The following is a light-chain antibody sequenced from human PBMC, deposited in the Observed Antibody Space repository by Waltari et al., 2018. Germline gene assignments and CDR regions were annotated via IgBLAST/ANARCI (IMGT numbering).Light chain of an antibody. J-gene: IGLJ3*02. CDR3: ASYIGSALEL. V-gene: IGLV2-14*03. CDR2: DVT. Sequence: QSALTQPASVSGSPGQSITISCTGTNSDIGASNYVPWSQQHPGKAPILIIFDVTFRSAGVSHRFSGSKSGNTASLTISGLQAEDEADYFCASYIGSALELFGGGTRLTVL. CDR1: NSDIGASNY.